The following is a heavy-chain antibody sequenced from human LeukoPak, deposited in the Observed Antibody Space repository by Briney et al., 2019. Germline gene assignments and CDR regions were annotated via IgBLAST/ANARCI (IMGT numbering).Heavy chain of an antibody. Sequence: GGSLRLSCAASGFTFTNYWMFWVRQAPGKGLEWVSSITSSSSYIYYADSLKGRFTISRDNAKNSLFLQMNSLRVEDTAVYYCARASAGTLDLLDYWGQGTLVTVSS. CDR3: ARASAGTLDLLDY. V-gene: IGHV3-21*01. J-gene: IGHJ4*02. CDR2: ITSSSSYI. D-gene: IGHD6-13*01. CDR1: GFTFTNYW.